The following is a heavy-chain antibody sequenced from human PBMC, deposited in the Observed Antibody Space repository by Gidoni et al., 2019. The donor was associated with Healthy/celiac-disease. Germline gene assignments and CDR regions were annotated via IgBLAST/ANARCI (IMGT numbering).Heavy chain of an antibody. CDR3: AKDPLYCSSTSCPNTIDY. CDR1: GFTFSSYA. CDR2: ISGSGGST. D-gene: IGHD2-2*01. Sequence: EVQLVEYGGGWVQHGGSPRLACAASGFTFSSYALSWVRQAPGKGREWVSAISGSGGSTYYADSVKGRFTISRDNSKNTLYLQMNSLRAEDTAVYYCAKDPLYCSSTSCPNTIDYWGQGTLVTVSS. V-gene: IGHV3-23*04. J-gene: IGHJ4*02.